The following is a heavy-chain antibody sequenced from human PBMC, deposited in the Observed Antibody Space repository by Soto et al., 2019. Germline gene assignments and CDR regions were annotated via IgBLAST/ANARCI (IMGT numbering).Heavy chain of an antibody. CDR3: AIDRVESGYPEYFQH. CDR2: IYSGGST. J-gene: IGHJ1*01. V-gene: IGHV3-53*01. D-gene: IGHD3-22*01. CDR1: GFTVSSNY. Sequence: EVQLVESGGGLIQPGGSLRLSCAASGFTVSSNYMSWVRQAPGKGLEWVSVIYSGGSTYYADSVKGRFTISRDNSKNTLYLQMNSLRAEDTDVYYCAIDRVESGYPEYFQHWGQGTLVTVSS.